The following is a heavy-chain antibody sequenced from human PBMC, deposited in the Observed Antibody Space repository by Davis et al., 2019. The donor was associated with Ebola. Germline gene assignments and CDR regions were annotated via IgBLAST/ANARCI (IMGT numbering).Heavy chain of an antibody. CDR2: ISGSVT. CDR3: ARGAPHTDYPYAFDI. V-gene: IGHV3-23*01. CDR1: GFTFSNYA. D-gene: IGHD4-11*01. J-gene: IGHJ3*02. Sequence: GESLKISCEASGFTFSNYAMSWVRQAPGKGLEWVSAISGSVTYYADSVKGRFTISRDNAKNSLYLQVNSLRAEDTALYHCARGAPHTDYPYAFDIWGQGTMVTVSS.